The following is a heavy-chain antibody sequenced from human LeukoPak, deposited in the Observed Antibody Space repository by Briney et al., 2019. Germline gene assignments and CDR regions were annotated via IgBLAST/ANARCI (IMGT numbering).Heavy chain of an antibody. CDR2: IYYSGST. CDR1: GGSISSSSYY. Sequence: SETLSLTCTVSGGSISSSSYYWSWIRQPPGKGLEWIGYIYYSGSTNYNPSLKSRVTISVDTSKNQFSLKLSSVTAADTAVYYCARHLRTSYYYYGMDVWGQGTTVTVSS. J-gene: IGHJ6*02. V-gene: IGHV4-61*05. CDR3: ARHLRTSYYYYGMDV.